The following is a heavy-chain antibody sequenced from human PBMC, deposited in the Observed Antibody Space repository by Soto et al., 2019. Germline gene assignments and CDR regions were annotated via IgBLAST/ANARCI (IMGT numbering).Heavy chain of an antibody. CDR3: TGGPRASSGGTGAY. D-gene: IGHD2-2*01. Sequence: GGSLRLSCAASGFSFDSYWMHWVRQAPGQGPMWVSRIDYDGTTTNYADTVKGRFTISRDNAKSTLYLQMNSLRPEDTAVYYCTGGPRASSGGTGAYWGKGTLVTVSS. J-gene: IGHJ1*01. CDR2: IDYDGTTT. V-gene: IGHV3-74*01. CDR1: GFSFDSYW.